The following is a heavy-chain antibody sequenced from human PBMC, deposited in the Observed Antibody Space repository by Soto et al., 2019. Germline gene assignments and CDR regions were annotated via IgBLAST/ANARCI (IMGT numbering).Heavy chain of an antibody. Sequence: GGSLILSCAASGFTFSSYSMNWVRQAPGKGLEWVSSISSSSSYICYADSVKGRFTISRDNAKNSLYLQMNSLRAEDTAVYYCARDLAPTTDYWGQGPLGTRSS. CDR2: ISSSSSYI. V-gene: IGHV3-21*01. CDR3: ARDLAPTTDY. J-gene: IGHJ4*02. D-gene: IGHD3-3*02. CDR1: GFTFSSYS.